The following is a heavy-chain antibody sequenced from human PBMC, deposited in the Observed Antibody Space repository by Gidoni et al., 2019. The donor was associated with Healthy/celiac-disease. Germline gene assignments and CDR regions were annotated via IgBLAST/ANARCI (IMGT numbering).Heavy chain of an antibody. D-gene: IGHD1-26*01. CDR3: ARLGAGWELLLSGPEELRGRAFDI. V-gene: IGHV4-39*01. Sequence: QLQLQESGPGLVKPSETLSLTCTVSGGSISSSSYYWGWIRQPPGKGMEWIGSIYYSGSTYYNPSLKSRVTISVDTSKNQFSLKLSSVTAADTDVYYCARLGAGWELLLSGPEELRGRAFDIWGQGTMVTVSS. CDR2: IYYSGST. J-gene: IGHJ3*02. CDR1: GGSISSSSYY.